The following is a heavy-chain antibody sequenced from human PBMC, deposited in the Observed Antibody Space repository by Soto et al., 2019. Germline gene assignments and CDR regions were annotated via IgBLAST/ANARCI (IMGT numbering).Heavy chain of an antibody. Sequence: QVQLVQSGAEVKKPGASVKVSCKASGYTFTSYAMHWVRQAPGQRLEWMGWINAGNGNTKYSQKCQGRVTITRDTSASTAYMELSSLRSEDTAVYYCASAPSEGYDYIWGSYRYHNWFDPWGQGTLVTVSS. J-gene: IGHJ5*02. CDR1: GYTFTSYA. CDR3: ASAPSEGYDYIWGSYRYHNWFDP. V-gene: IGHV1-3*01. D-gene: IGHD3-16*02. CDR2: INAGNGNT.